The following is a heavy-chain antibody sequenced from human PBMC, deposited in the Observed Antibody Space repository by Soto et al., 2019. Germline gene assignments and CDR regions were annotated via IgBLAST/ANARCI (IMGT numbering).Heavy chain of an antibody. J-gene: IGHJ4*02. V-gene: IGHV4-59*01. CDR2: ISYSGYT. D-gene: IGHD1-26*01. CDR1: GDSLGTYF. Sequence: QVQLQESGPGLVKPSETLSLTCTVSGDSLGTYFWSWIRQPPGKGLEWIGFISYSGYTKYNPSLKGRVSISVDTSKNQFSLMLPSVTAADTAVYYFAGDGGIVGGNTYFDYWGQGTLVTVSS. CDR3: AGDGGIVGGNTYFDY.